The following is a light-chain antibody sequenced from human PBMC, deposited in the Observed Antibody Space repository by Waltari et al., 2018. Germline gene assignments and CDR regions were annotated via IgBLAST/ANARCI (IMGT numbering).Light chain of an antibody. CDR1: QSLLHSNGYTY. V-gene: IGKV2-28*01. CDR3: MQALLAPRT. J-gene: IGKJ1*01. CDR2: SVS. Sequence: DIVMTQSPLSLPFTPGEPASISCMSSQSLLHSNGYTYLEWYVQKPGQSPQLLIYSVSNRASGGPDRFSGSGSGTDFTLKISRVEAEDVGVYYCMQALLAPRTFGQGTKVEIK.